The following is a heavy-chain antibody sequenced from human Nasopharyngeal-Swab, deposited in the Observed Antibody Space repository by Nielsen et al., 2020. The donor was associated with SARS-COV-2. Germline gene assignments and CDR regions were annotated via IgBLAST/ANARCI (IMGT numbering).Heavy chain of an antibody. Sequence: GGSLRLSCAASGFTFSSYWMNWVRQAPGKGLEWVSAISRTSSTYYADSVKGRFTVSRDNSKNTLYLQMNSLRAEDTAVYYCAKGTGATYRAIDYWGQGTLVTASS. V-gene: IGHV3-23*01. D-gene: IGHD1-26*01. CDR2: ISRTSST. CDR3: AKGTGATYRAIDY. J-gene: IGHJ4*02. CDR1: GFTFSSYW.